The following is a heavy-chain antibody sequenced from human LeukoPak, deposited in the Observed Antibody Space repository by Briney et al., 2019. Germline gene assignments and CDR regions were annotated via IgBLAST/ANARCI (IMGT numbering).Heavy chain of an antibody. J-gene: IGHJ1*01. V-gene: IGHV1-3*01. D-gene: IGHD4-17*01. CDR2: INAGNGNT. Sequence: ASLKVSCKASGYTFTSYAMHWVRQAPGQRLEWMGWINAGNGNTKYSQKFQGRVTITRDTSASTAYMELSSLRSEDTAVYYCARDRTEDYGDREYFQHWGQGTLVTVSS. CDR1: GYTFTSYA. CDR3: ARDRTEDYGDREYFQH.